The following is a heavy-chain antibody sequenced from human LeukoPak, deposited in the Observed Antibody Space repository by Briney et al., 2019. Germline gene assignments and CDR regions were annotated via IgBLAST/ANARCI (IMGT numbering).Heavy chain of an antibody. CDR1: GFSFSSYA. V-gene: IGHV3-74*01. CDR3: AGELRFLEWLPKRGLDY. J-gene: IGHJ4*02. Sequence: GGSLRLSCAASGFSFSSYAMSWVRQAPGKGLVWVSRINSDGSSTSYADSVKGRFTISRDNAKNTLYLQMSSLRAEDTAVYYCAGELRFLEWLPKRGLDYWGQGTLVTVSS. CDR2: INSDGSST. D-gene: IGHD3-3*01.